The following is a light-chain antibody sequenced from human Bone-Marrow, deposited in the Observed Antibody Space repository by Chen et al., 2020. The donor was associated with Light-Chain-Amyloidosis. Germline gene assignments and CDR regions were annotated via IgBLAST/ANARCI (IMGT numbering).Light chain of an antibody. CDR2: EVT. Sequence: QSALNQPASVSGSPGQSITISFTGTSSDVGGDNHVPWYQQQPDKAPKLIIYEVTNRPSWVPDRFSCSKSDNTPSLPISALKTKDEANYFCSSYTITNTLVFGSGTRDTVL. CDR1: SSDVGGDNH. CDR3: SSYTITNTLV. J-gene: IGLJ1*01. V-gene: IGLV2-14*01.